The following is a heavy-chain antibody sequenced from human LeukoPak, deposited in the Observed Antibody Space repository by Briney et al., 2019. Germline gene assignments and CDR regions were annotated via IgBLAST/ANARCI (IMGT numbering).Heavy chain of an antibody. CDR3: ARDYASDY. Sequence: GGSLRLSCAASGFTFSTSGMSWVRQAPGKGLEWVSGISGSGGITYYADSVKGRFTISRDNSKNTVNLQMNSLRAEDTAVYYCARDYASDYWGQGILVTVSS. D-gene: IGHD3-10*01. J-gene: IGHJ4*02. V-gene: IGHV3-23*01. CDR1: GFTFSTSG. CDR2: ISGSGGIT.